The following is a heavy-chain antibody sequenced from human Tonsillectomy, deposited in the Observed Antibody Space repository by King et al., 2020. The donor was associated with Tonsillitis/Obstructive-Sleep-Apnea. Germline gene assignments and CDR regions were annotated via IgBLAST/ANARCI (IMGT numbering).Heavy chain of an antibody. J-gene: IGHJ3*02. D-gene: IGHD3-10*01. Sequence: VTLKESGPALLKPIQTLTLTCTFSGFSLSTSGMCVSWIRQPPGKALEWLARIDWDDDKYYSTSLKTRLTISKDTSKNQVVLTMTNMDPVDTATYYCARSFPYYYGSGPYDAFDIWGQGKMVTVFS. CDR2: IDWDDDK. V-gene: IGHV2-70*11. CDR3: ARSFPYYYGSGPYDAFDI. CDR1: GFSLSTSGMC.